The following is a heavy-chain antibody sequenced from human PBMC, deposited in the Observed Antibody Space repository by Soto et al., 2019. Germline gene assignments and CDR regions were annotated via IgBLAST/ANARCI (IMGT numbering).Heavy chain of an antibody. CDR3: ARQGVKRGGYNWNYDY. CDR2: IYPGDSDT. CDR1: GYSFTNYW. Sequence: PGESLKISGKVSGYSFTNYWIAWVRQLPGKGLEWMGIIYPGDSDTRYSPSFQGQVTISADKSISTAYLQWSSLKASDTAMYYCARQGVKRGGYNWNYDYWGQGTLVTVSS. D-gene: IGHD1-7*01. J-gene: IGHJ4*02. V-gene: IGHV5-51*01.